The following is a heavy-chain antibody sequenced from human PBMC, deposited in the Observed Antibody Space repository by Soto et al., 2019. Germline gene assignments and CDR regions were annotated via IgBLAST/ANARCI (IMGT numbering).Heavy chain of an antibody. V-gene: IGHV1-18*01. D-gene: IGHD2-15*01. Sequence: ASVKVSCKASGYTFTSYGMSWVRQAPGQGLEWMGWISAYNGNTNYAQKLQGRVTMTTDTSTSTAYMELRSLRSDDTAVYYCARDPLVGNWFDPWGQGTLVTVSS. J-gene: IGHJ5*02. CDR3: ARDPLVGNWFDP. CDR2: ISAYNGNT. CDR1: GYTFTSYG.